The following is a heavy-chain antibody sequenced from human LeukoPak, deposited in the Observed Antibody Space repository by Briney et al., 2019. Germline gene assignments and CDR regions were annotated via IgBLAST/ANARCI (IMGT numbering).Heavy chain of an antibody. V-gene: IGHV3-21*01. CDR2: ISSSSSYI. D-gene: IGHD4-17*01. CDR3: ARVSGTGGDYATLDY. CDR1: GFAFSSYS. Sequence: PGGSLRLSCAASGFAFSSYSMNWVRQAPGKGLEWVSSISSSSSYIYYADSVKGRFTISRDNAKNSLYLQMNSLRAEDTAVYYCARVSGTGGDYATLDYWGQGTLVTVSS. J-gene: IGHJ4*02.